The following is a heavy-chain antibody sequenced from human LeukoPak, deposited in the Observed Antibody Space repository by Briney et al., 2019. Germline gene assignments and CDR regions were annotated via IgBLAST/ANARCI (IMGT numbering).Heavy chain of an antibody. Sequence: AGGSLRLSCAASGFTFSSYAMHWVRQAPGKGLEWVAVISYDGSNKYYADSVKGRFTISRDNSKNTLYLQMNSLRAEDTAVYYCAKWVPIEYSSSSFDYWGQGTLVTVSS. D-gene: IGHD6-6*01. J-gene: IGHJ4*02. CDR2: ISYDGSNK. V-gene: IGHV3-30-3*02. CDR3: AKWVPIEYSSSSFDY. CDR1: GFTFSSYA.